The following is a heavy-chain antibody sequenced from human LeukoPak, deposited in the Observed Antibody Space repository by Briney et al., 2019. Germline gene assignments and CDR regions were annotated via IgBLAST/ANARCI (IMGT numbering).Heavy chain of an antibody. J-gene: IGHJ4*02. CDR3: TRDGLHTAHFDY. D-gene: IGHD5-18*01. V-gene: IGHV3-48*02. CDR1: GFTFSTYT. CDR2: VSDSRDV. Sequence: GGSLRLSCAASGFTFSTYTMNWVRQAPGKGLEWVSTVSDSRDVHYSDSVKGRFTISRDNARNSLYLQMNSLSDEDTAVYYCTRDGLHTAHFDYWGQGTLVTVSS.